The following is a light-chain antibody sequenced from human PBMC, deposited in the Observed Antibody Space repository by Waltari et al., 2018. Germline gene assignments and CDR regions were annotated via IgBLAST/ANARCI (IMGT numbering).Light chain of an antibody. J-gene: IGKJ2*01. CDR2: GAC. CDR1: QNVDSN. Sequence: EIVMTQSPATLSVSPGERATLSCRASQNVDSNLAWYQHKPGQAPSLPICGACTRSTDIRARFSGSGSGTEFTLTISSLQSEDFAIYYCQQYNNWPPEDTFGRGTKLEI. CDR3: QQYNNWPPEDT. V-gene: IGKV3-15*01.